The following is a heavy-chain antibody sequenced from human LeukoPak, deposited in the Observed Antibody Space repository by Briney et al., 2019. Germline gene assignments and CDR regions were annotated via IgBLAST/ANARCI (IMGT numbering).Heavy chain of an antibody. CDR1: GFTFSSYA. CDR2: ISYDGSNK. J-gene: IGHJ4*02. D-gene: IGHD3-10*01. V-gene: IGHV3-30-3*01. Sequence: PGRSLRLSCAASGFTFSSYAMHWVRQAPGKGLEWVAVISYDGSNKYYADSVKGRFTISRDNSKNTLYLQMNSLRAEDTAVYYCARDHDGSGSYYFDYWGQGTLVTVSS. CDR3: ARDHDGSGSYYFDY.